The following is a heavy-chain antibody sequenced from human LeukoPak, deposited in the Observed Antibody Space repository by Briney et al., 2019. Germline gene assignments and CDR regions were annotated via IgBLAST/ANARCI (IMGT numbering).Heavy chain of an antibody. V-gene: IGHV6-1*01. D-gene: IGHD3-3*01. CDR2: TQYRSKWYN. CDR1: GDSVSRSGVA. J-gene: IGHJ5*01. CDR3: ARQSGWFGS. Sequence: PSQTLSLTCAISGDSVSRSGVAWHWIRESPSRGLEWLGRTQYRSKWYNDYAVSVRSRMTINTDPSKNHFSLQLTSVTPEDTAVYYCARQSGWFGSWGQGTLLTVSS.